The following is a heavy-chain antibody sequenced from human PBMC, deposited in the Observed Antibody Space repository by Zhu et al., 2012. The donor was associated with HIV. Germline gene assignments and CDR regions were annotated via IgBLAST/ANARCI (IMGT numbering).Heavy chain of an antibody. J-gene: IGHJ4*02. Sequence: QVQLQQWGAGLLKPSETLSLSCAVYGGSLSGYYWSWIRQPPGKGLEWIGEINHSGSTNYNPSLKSRVTISVDTSKNQFSLKLSSVTAADTAVYYCARSDCSSSSCYFEYWGQGTLVTVSS. D-gene: IGHD2-2*01. CDR2: INHSGST. CDR3: ARSDCSSSSCYFEY. CDR1: GGSLSGYY. V-gene: IGHV4-34*01.